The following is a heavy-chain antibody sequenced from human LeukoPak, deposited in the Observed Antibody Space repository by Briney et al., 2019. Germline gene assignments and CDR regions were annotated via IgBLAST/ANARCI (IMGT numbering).Heavy chain of an antibody. CDR2: IYPGDSDT. CDR3: ARPRRDGYNIHFFDY. CDR1: GYSFTSYW. D-gene: IGHD5-24*01. Sequence: GESLKISCKGSGYSFTSYWIGWVRQMPGKGLEWMGIIYPGDSDTRYSPSFQGQVTISADKSISTAYLQWSSLKASDTAMYYCARPRRDGYNIHFFDYWGQGTLVTVSS. V-gene: IGHV5-51*01. J-gene: IGHJ4*02.